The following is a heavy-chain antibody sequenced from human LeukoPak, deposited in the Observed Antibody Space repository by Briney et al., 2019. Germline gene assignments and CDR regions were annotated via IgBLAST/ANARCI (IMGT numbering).Heavy chain of an antibody. CDR1: GSTFSSYA. V-gene: IGHV3-30-3*01. CDR2: ISYDGSNK. CDR3: ARDWQDYDSSGYYDY. J-gene: IGHJ4*02. D-gene: IGHD3-22*01. Sequence: GGSLRLSCAASGSTFSSYAMHWVRQAPGKGLEWVAVISYDGSNKYYADSVKGRFTISRDNSKNTLYLQMNSLRAEDTAVYYCARDWQDYDSSGYYDYWGQGTLVTVSS.